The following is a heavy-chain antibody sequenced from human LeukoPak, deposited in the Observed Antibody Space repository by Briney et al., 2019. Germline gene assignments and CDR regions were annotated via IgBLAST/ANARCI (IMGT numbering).Heavy chain of an antibody. CDR2: IIPIFGTA. V-gene: IGHV1-69*01. D-gene: IGHD3-10*01. J-gene: IGHJ4*02. CDR1: GGTFSSYA. CDR3: AREENYYGSGSYFDY. Sequence: SVKVSCKASGGTFSSYAISWVRQAPGQGLEWMGGIIPIFGTANNAQKFQGRVTITADESTSTAYTELSSLRSEDAAVYYCAREENYYGSGSYFDYWGQGTLVTVSS.